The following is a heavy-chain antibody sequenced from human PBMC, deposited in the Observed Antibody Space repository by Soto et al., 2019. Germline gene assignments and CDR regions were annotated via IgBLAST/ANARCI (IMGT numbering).Heavy chain of an antibody. CDR3: ARARRQENWFYP. CDR1: GGSLFGDY. Sequence: PSETLSLTCTVSGGSLFGDYCTWIRQPAGGGLEWIGRINYDGNTKYNPPPKSRVTMSIDPSKKHFSLNLTSVTAADTASYFYARARRQENWFYPWGPGIQVTVSS. V-gene: IGHV4-4*07. CDR2: INYDGNT. J-gene: IGHJ5*02.